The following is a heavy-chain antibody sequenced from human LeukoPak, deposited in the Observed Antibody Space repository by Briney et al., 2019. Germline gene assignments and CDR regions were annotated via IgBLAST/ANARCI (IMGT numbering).Heavy chain of an antibody. D-gene: IGHD2-2*01. Sequence: GASVKVSCKVSGYTFTDYYMHWVQQAPGKGLEWMGLVDPEDGETIYAEKFQGRVTITADTSTDTAYMELSSLRSEGTAVYYCATLVVVPAANWLDPWGQGTLVTVSS. V-gene: IGHV1-69-2*01. CDR3: ATLVVVPAANWLDP. CDR2: VDPEDGET. CDR1: GYTFTDYY. J-gene: IGHJ5*02.